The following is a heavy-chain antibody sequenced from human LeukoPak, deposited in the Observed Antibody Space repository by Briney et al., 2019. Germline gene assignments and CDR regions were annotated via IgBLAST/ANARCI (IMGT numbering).Heavy chain of an antibody. Sequence: PSETLSLTCTVSGGSISSGGYYWSWIRQHPGKGLEWIGYIYYSGSTYYNPSLKSRVTISVDTSKNQFSLKLSSVTAADTAVYYCARDFPEAHIVVVTAIPSGAFDIWGQGTMVTVSS. V-gene: IGHV4-31*03. CDR2: IYYSGST. D-gene: IGHD2-21*02. CDR3: ARDFPEAHIVVVTAIPSGAFDI. CDR1: GGSISSGGYY. J-gene: IGHJ3*02.